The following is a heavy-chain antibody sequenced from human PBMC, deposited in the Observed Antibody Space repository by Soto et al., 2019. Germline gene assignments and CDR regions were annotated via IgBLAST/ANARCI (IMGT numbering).Heavy chain of an antibody. CDR3: ARGAWTRSWFDP. CDR1: GGSFSGYY. Sequence: QVQLQQWGAGLLKPSETLALTCAVYGGSFSGYYWSWIRQPPGKGLEWIGEINHSGSTNYNPSLKSRLTISVDTSKNQFSLKLSSVTAADTAVYYCARGAWTRSWFDPWCQGTLVTVSS. D-gene: IGHD3-3*01. J-gene: IGHJ5*02. CDR2: INHSGST. V-gene: IGHV4-34*01.